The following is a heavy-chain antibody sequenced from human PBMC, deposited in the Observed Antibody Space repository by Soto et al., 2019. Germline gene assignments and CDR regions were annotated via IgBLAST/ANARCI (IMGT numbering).Heavy chain of an antibody. CDR1: GGSLSGYY. V-gene: IGHV4-34*01. Sequence: QVQLQQWGAGLLKPSETLSLTCAVYGGSLSGYYWTWIRQSPEKGLEWIGEVNHSGTTYYNPSLKTRVTISVHTPKNQFSLKMSSVTAADTAVYYCGKGNSKWGTGDAFDIWGQGTMVTVSS. D-gene: IGHD7-27*01. CDR3: GKGNSKWGTGDAFDI. CDR2: VNHSGTT. J-gene: IGHJ3*02.